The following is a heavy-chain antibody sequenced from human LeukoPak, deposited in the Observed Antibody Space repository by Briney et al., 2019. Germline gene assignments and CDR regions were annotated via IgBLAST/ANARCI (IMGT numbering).Heavy chain of an antibody. Sequence: ASVKVSCKTSGFTFSTYVINWVRQAPGQGLEWMGSISAYNENTKYAQKFQGRVTMTTDTSTSTAYMELRSLKSDDTAVHYCATGGGDPKYGSGSYYYWGQGTLVTVSS. CDR1: GFTFSTYV. CDR2: ISAYNENT. J-gene: IGHJ4*02. D-gene: IGHD3-10*01. CDR3: ATGGGDPKYGSGSYYY. V-gene: IGHV1-18*01.